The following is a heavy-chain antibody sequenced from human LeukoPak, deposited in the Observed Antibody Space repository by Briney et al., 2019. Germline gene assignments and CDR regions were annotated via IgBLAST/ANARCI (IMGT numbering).Heavy chain of an antibody. CDR1: GYTFTSYG. V-gene: IGHV1-18*01. Sequence: ASVKVSCKASGYTFTSYGISWVRQAPGQGLEWMGWISAYNGNTNYAQKLQGRVTMTTDTSTSTAYMELRSLRSDDTAVYYCATSYCSGGSCYRGWFDPWGQGTLVTVSS. CDR2: ISAYNGNT. CDR3: ATSYCSGGSCYRGWFDP. D-gene: IGHD2-15*01. J-gene: IGHJ5*02.